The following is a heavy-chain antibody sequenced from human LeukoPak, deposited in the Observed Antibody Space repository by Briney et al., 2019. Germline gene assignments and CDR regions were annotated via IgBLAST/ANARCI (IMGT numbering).Heavy chain of an antibody. D-gene: IGHD4-17*01. Sequence: GASVTVSWKVSGYTLSELSMHWVRQAPGKGLEWMGGFDPEDGETIYAQKFQGRVTMTEDTSTDTAYMELSSLRSEDTAVYYCATGGYGDYVGGWFDPWGQGTLVTVSS. CDR1: GYTLSELS. V-gene: IGHV1-24*01. J-gene: IGHJ5*02. CDR2: FDPEDGET. CDR3: ATGGYGDYVGGWFDP.